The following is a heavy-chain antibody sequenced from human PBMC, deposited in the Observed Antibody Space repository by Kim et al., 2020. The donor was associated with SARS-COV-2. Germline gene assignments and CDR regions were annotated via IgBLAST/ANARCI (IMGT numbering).Heavy chain of an antibody. Sequence: GGSLRLSCAASGFTFSSHWMHWVRQAPGKGPVWVSRINADRSVIEYAASVKGRFTISRDNAKSTLDLQMNSLRPKDTAVYYCARGSGNYAFDSWGQGTLV. CDR1: GFTFSSHW. J-gene: IGHJ4*02. D-gene: IGHD3-22*01. CDR3: ARGSGNYAFDS. V-gene: IGHV3-74*01. CDR2: INADRSVI.